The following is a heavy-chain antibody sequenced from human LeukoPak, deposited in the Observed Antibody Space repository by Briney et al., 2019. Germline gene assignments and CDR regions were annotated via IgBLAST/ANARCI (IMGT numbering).Heavy chain of an antibody. CDR2: ISAYNGNT. Sequence: ASVKVSCKASDYTFTSYGISWVRQAPGQGLEWMGWISAYNGNTNYAQKLQGRVTMTTDTSTSTAYMELSSLRSEDTAVYYCARVYYGSGSYPPSHFDYWGQGTLVTVSS. D-gene: IGHD3-10*01. V-gene: IGHV1-18*01. CDR1: DYTFTSYG. CDR3: ARVYYGSGSYPPSHFDY. J-gene: IGHJ4*02.